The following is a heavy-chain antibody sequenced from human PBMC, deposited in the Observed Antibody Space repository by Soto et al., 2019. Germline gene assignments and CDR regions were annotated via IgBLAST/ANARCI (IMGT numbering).Heavy chain of an antibody. CDR3: VRVGRVGGY. D-gene: IGHD3-16*01. CDR1: GFTFSSYW. Sequence: EVQLVESGGGLVQPGGSLRLSCTASGFTFSSYWMSWVRQAPGKGLGWVANIKEDGSGKYYVDSVKGRFSISRDNARNSLYLKMNSLRVEDTAVYYCVRVGRVGGYWGQGAMVTVSS. CDR2: IKEDGSGK. J-gene: IGHJ4*02. V-gene: IGHV3-7*03.